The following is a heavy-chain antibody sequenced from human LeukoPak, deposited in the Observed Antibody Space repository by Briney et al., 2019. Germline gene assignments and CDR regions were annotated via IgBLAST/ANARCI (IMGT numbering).Heavy chain of an antibody. V-gene: IGHV1-18*01. Sequence: ASVKVSCKASGDTFTSYGISWVRQAPGQGLEWMGWISAYNGNTNYAQKLQGRVTMTTDTSTSTAYMELRSLRSDDTAVYYCARDTAKVVVVAATPFDYWGQGTLVTVSS. J-gene: IGHJ4*02. CDR3: ARDTAKVVVVAATPFDY. D-gene: IGHD2-15*01. CDR2: ISAYNGNT. CDR1: GDTFTSYG.